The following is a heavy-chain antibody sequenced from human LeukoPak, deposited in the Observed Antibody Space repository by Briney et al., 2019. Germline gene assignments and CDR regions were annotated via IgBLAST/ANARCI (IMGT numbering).Heavy chain of an antibody. D-gene: IGHD1-26*01. V-gene: IGHV3-23*01. CDR3: AKWERGRFAH. Sequence: GGSLRLSCAASRFPVRSNYMSWVRQAPGKGLEWVSTFSGSGGNTYYADSVKGRFTISRDNSKNTLYLQMNSLRAEDTAVYYCAKWERGRFAHWGQGTLVTVSS. CDR2: FSGSGGNT. CDR1: RFPVRSNY. J-gene: IGHJ4*02.